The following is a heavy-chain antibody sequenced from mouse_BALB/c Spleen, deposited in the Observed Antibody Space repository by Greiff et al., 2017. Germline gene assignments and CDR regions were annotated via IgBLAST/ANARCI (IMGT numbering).Heavy chain of an antibody. J-gene: IGHJ2*01. V-gene: IGHV3-8*02. CDR3: ARYDYGSSFFDY. CDR2: ISYSGST. CDR1: GDSITSGY. Sequence: VQLKESGPDLVKPSQTLSLTCSVTGDSITSGYWNWIRKFPGNKLEYMGYISYSGSTYYNPSLKSRISITRDTSKNQYYLQLNSVTTEDTATYYCARYDYGSSFFDYWGQGTTLTVSS. D-gene: IGHD1-1*01.